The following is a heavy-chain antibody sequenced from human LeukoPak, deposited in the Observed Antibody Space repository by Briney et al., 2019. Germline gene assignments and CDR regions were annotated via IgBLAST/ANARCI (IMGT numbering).Heavy chain of an antibody. V-gene: IGHV3-7*01. J-gene: IGHJ4*02. D-gene: IGHD2-15*01. CDR3: AGAPDFILMYGFDY. CDR1: GFTFSSYW. CDR2: IKQDGSEK. Sequence: GGSLRLSCAASGFTFSSYWMSWVRQAPGKGLEWVANIKQDGSEKYYVDSVKGRFTISRDNAKNTVYLQMNSLRAEDTAVYYCAGAPDFILMYGFDYWGQGALVTVSS.